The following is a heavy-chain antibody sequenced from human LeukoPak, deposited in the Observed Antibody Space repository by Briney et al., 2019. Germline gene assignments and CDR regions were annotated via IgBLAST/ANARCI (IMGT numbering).Heavy chain of an antibody. Sequence: GASVKVSCKASGYTFTGYYMHWVRQAPGQGLEWMGWINPNSGGTNYAQKFQGRVTMTRDTSISTAYMELSRLRSDDTAVYYCARVGGPRYSSGWYGYWGQGTLVTVSS. CDR3: ARVGGPRYSSGWYGY. D-gene: IGHD6-19*01. V-gene: IGHV1-2*02. J-gene: IGHJ4*02. CDR2: INPNSGGT. CDR1: GYTFTGYY.